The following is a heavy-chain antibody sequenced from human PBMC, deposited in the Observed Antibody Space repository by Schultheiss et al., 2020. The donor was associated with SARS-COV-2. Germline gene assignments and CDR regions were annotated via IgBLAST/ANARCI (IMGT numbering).Heavy chain of an antibody. V-gene: IGHV4-59*12. CDR2: IYYSGST. CDR1: GDSIRGYF. D-gene: IGHD1-1*01. J-gene: IGHJ5*02. Sequence: SETLSLTCTVSGDSIRGYFWTWIRQPPGKGLEWIGYIYYSGSTNYNPSLKSRVTISVDTSKNQFSLKLSSVTAADTAVYYCARDVLTIGTGTYPFPWGQGTLVTVSS. CDR3: ARDVLTIGTGTYPFP.